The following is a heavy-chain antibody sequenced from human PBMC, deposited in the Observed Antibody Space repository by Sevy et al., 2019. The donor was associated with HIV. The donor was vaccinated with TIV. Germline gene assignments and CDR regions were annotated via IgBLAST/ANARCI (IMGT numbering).Heavy chain of an antibody. V-gene: IGHV3-30-3*01. CDR2: LSYDGSNK. CDR1: GFTFSSYA. J-gene: IGHJ4*02. D-gene: IGHD3-16*01. Sequence: GGSLRLSCAASGFTFSSYAMHWVRQAPGKGLEWVAVLSYDGSNKYYADSVKGRFTISRDNSKNTLYLQMNSLRAEDTAVYYCARVPIGAGYFDYWGQGTLVTVSS. CDR3: ARVPIGAGYFDY.